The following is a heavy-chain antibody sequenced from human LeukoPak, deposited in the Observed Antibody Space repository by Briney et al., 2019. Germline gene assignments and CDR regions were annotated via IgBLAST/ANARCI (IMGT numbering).Heavy chain of an antibody. V-gene: IGHV1-69*01. CDR1: GGTFSSYA. CDR3: ARFYRYSGYVLEGYYYYGMDV. Sequence: GASVKVSCKASGGTFSSYAISWVRQAPGQGLEWMGGIIPIFGTANYAQKFQGRVTITADESTSTAYMELSSLRSEDTAVYYCARFYRYSGYVLEGYYYYGMDVWGQGTTVTVSS. D-gene: IGHD5-12*01. J-gene: IGHJ6*02. CDR2: IIPIFGTA.